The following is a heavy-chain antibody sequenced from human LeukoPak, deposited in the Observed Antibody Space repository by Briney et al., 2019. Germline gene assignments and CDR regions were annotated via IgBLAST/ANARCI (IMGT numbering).Heavy chain of an antibody. Sequence: SETLSLTCTVSGGSISSYYWSWIRQPPGKGLEWIGYIYYSGSTNYNPSLKSRVTISVDTSKNQFSLKLSSVTAADTAVYYCARAAYSSSHDYWGQGALVTVSS. J-gene: IGHJ4*02. D-gene: IGHD6-13*01. CDR2: IYYSGST. V-gene: IGHV4-59*01. CDR3: ARAAYSSSHDY. CDR1: GGSISSYY.